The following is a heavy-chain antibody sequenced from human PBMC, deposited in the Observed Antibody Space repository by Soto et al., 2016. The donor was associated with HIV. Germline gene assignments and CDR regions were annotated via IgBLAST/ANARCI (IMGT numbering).Heavy chain of an antibody. J-gene: IGHJ6*01. Sequence: HVQLQESGPGLVKPSETLSLTCNVSGGSIRDSYWTWIRQPPGKTLEWIGHIFYSGSTIFNPSLRSRVIMSVDMSRSQLSLQIKSVTAADTAAYYCARVVAITIILTWSLSPGITVGVVGQGTRSPSPQ. CDR3: ARVVAITIILTWSLSPGITVGV. CDR2: IFYSGST. D-gene: IGHD3-9*01. V-gene: IGHV4-59*01. CDR1: GGSIRDSY.